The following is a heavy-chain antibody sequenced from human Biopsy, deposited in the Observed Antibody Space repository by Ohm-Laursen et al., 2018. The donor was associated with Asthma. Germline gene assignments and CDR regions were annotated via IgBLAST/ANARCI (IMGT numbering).Heavy chain of an antibody. Sequence: ASVKVSCKASGCTFTDYSIHWVRQAPGQGLEWMGRINPNSGDTKYAQRFQGRVTVTRDRSISTAYMELSRLRSDDTAVYYCARDRGYCSGGTCPSWFDPWGQGTLVIVSS. J-gene: IGHJ5*02. CDR3: ARDRGYCSGGTCPSWFDP. CDR2: INPNSGDT. CDR1: GCTFTDYS. D-gene: IGHD2-15*01. V-gene: IGHV1-2*06.